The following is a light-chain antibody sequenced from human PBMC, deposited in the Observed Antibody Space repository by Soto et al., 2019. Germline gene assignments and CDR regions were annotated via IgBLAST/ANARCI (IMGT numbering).Light chain of an antibody. CDR1: SSDIGAYIH. CDR2: DVS. CDR3: SSYTRSSPLWV. J-gene: IGLJ3*02. Sequence: QSVLTQPASVSGSPGQSITISCTGTSSDIGAYIHVSWFLQYVGKAPKLIIFDVSYRPSGVSNRFSGSKSGNTASLTISGLQAEDEADYYCSSYTRSSPLWVFGGGTKLTVL. V-gene: IGLV2-14*01.